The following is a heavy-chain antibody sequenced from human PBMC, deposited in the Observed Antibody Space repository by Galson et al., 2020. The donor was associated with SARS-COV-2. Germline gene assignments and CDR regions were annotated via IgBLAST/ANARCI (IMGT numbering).Heavy chain of an antibody. V-gene: IGHV3-33*01. CDR3: ARGSYDSSGYLAYYFDY. CDR2: IWYDGSNK. Sequence: LSLTCAASGFTFSSYGMHWVRQAPGKGLEWVAVIWYDGSNKYYADSVKGRFTISRDNSKNTLYLQMNSLRAEDTAVYYCARGSYDSSGYLAYYFDYWGQGTLVTVSS. J-gene: IGHJ4*02. CDR1: GFTFSSYG. D-gene: IGHD3-22*01.